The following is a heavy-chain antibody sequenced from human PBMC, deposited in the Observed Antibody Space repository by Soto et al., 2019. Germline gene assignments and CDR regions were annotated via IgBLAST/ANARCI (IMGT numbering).Heavy chain of an antibody. CDR3: ARERGNSYFDY. CDR2: INSDGSST. Sequence: GGSLRLSCAASGFTFSSYWMHWVRQAPGKGLVWVSRINSDGSSTSYADSVKGRFTISRDNAKNTLYLQMNSLRAEDTAVYYCARERGNSYFDYWGQGTLVTVSS. J-gene: IGHJ4*02. D-gene: IGHD2-21*02. CDR1: GFTFSSYW. V-gene: IGHV3-74*01.